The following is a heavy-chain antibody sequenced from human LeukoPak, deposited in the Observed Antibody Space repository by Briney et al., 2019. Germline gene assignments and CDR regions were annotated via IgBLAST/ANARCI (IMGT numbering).Heavy chain of an antibody. V-gene: IGHV3-7*01. CDR3: ARDQGAAGDY. Sequence: GGSLRLSCAASGFTFSNYWMTWVRQAPGKGLEWVANIDQDGSEKFYVDSVKGRFTISRDNAKDSLYLQMNSLRAEDTAVYYCARDQGAAGDYWGQGTLVTVSS. CDR2: IDQDGSEK. D-gene: IGHD6-13*01. J-gene: IGHJ4*02. CDR1: GFTFSNYW.